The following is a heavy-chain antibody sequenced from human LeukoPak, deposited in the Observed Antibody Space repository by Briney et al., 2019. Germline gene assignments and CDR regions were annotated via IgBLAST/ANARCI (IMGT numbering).Heavy chain of an antibody. J-gene: IGHJ5*02. CDR1: AYTFTGYY. V-gene: IGHV1-69*13. CDR2: IIPIFGTS. Sequence: ASVKVSCKASAYTFTGYYMHWVRQAPGQGLEWMGGIIPIFGTSNYAQKFQGRVTITADESTSTAYMELSSLRSEDTAVYYCARDRRQQLENWFDPWGQGTLVTVSS. CDR3: ARDRRQQLENWFDP. D-gene: IGHD6-13*01.